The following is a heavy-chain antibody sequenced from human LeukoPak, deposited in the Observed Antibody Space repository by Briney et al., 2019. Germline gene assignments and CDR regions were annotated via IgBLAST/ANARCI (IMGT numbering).Heavy chain of an antibody. CDR3: ARDLYIRYSKGQRLPFDY. V-gene: IGHV3-21*01. J-gene: IGHJ4*02. D-gene: IGHD4-11*01. CDR2: ISSSSSYI. Sequence: GGSLRLSCAASGFTFSSYSMNWVRQAPGKGLEWVSSISSSSSYIYYADSVKDRFTISRDNAKNSLYLQMNSLRAEDTAVYYCARDLYIRYSKGQRLPFDYWGQGTLVTVSS. CDR1: GFTFSSYS.